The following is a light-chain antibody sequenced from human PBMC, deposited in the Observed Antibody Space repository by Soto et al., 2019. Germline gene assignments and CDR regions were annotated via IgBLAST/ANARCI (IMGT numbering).Light chain of an antibody. J-gene: IGLJ1*01. Sequence: QSVLTQPASVSGSPGQSITISCTGTSSDVGGYNYVSWYQHHPDKAPELLIFDVSDRPSGVSNRFSGSKSGNTASLTISGLQAEDEADYYCSSYTSSRTLVFGTGTKLTVL. CDR2: DVS. V-gene: IGLV2-14*03. CDR3: SSYTSSRTLV. CDR1: SSDVGGYNY.